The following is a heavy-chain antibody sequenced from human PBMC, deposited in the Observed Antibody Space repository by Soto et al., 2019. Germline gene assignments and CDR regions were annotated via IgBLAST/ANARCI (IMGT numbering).Heavy chain of an antibody. D-gene: IGHD4-17*01. CDR3: ENSPLGYGDYQY. CDR1: GFTVSDNY. CDR2: IYSGGST. V-gene: IGHV3-66*01. J-gene: IGHJ4*02. Sequence: GGSLRLSCAASGFTVSDNYMSWVRQAPGKGLEWVSVIYSGGSTYYADSVKGRFTISRDNSKNTLYLQLDSLGAEDTAMYYCENSPLGYGDYQYWGQGALVTVSS.